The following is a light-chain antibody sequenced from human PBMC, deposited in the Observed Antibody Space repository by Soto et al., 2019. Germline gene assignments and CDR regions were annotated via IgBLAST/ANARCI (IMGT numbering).Light chain of an antibody. CDR1: SSDIGAYNY. Sequence: QCALTQPDYVSGSDLQSITISSIGTSSDIGAYNYASWYQQHPGKAPKLIIYDVSNRPSGVSNRFSGSKSGYTASLTISGLQAEDEADYYCSSYSSTITRVFGTGTKVTVL. J-gene: IGLJ1*01. CDR2: DVS. V-gene: IGLV2-14*03. CDR3: SSYSSTITRV.